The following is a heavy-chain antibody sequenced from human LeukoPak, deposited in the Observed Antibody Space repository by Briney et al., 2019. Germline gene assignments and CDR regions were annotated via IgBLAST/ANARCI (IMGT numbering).Heavy chain of an antibody. J-gene: IGHJ6*03. Sequence: PSETLSLTCTVSGGSVSSYYWSWIRQPPGKGLEWIGYIYYSGSTNYNPSLKSRVTISVDTSKNQFSLKLSSVTAADTAVYYCARVEYYDSSGYPYYYMDVWGKGTTVTVPS. V-gene: IGHV4-59*02. CDR3: ARVEYYDSSGYPYYYMDV. D-gene: IGHD3-22*01. CDR1: GGSVSSYY. CDR2: IYYSGST.